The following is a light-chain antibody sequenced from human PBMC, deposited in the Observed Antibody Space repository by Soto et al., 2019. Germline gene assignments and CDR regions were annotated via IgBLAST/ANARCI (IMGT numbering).Light chain of an antibody. J-gene: IGKJ1*01. CDR3: QKYGT. CDR2: GAS. V-gene: IGKV3-20*01. CDR1: QSVSSSY. Sequence: ILLTQCPGTLSLSLGERATLSCRASQSVSSSYLAWYQQKHGQDHRLLIYGASSRANGIPDRFSGSGYGTDFTLTISRRETEDFAVYYCQKYGTFGPGTKVDI.